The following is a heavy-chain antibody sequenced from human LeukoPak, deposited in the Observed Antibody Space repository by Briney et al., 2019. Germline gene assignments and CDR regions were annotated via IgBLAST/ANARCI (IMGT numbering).Heavy chain of an antibody. D-gene: IGHD1-14*01. V-gene: IGHV3-23*01. CDR2: ISVPAGNT. Sequence: RGALRLSCAASGFTFSSHAMSWVRQAPGKGLEWVSGISVPAGNTHYAGSVKGRFTISRDNSKNTLYLQMNSLRAEDTAVYYCAKGYYYTMDVWGQGTTVTVSS. CDR1: GFTFSSHA. J-gene: IGHJ6*02. CDR3: AKGYYYTMDV.